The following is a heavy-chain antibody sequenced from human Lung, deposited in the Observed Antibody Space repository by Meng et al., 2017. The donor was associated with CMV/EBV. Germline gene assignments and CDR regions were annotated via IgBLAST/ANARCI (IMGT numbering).Heavy chain of an antibody. CDR3: AKDLLLFGGPNAYFDQ. CDR2: IRHDGTNK. D-gene: IGHD3-16*01. V-gene: IGHV3-30*02. J-gene: IGHJ4*02. Sequence: GGSXRLXXAASGFRFDDYGMHWVRQTPGKGLEWVAFIRHDGTNKFYGDSVKGRFTISRDNSKNTVYLQMNSLRPEETGVYYCAKDLLLFGGPNAYFDQWGQGXLVTVSS. CDR1: GFRFDDYG.